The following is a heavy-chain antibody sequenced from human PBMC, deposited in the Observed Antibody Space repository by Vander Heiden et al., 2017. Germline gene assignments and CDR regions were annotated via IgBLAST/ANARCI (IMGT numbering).Heavy chain of an antibody. D-gene: IGHD1-7*01. V-gene: IGHV4-39*01. CDR3: ARHAPTGGTPLWAFDI. J-gene: IGHJ3*02. CDR2: IYYSGST. CDR1: GGSISSSSYY. Sequence: QLQLQESGPGLVKPSETLSLTCTVAGGSISSSSYYWGWIRQPQWKGLEWIGSIYYSGSTYYNPSLKSRVTISVDTSKNQCSLKLSSVTAADTAVYYCARHAPTGGTPLWAFDIWGQGTMVTVCS.